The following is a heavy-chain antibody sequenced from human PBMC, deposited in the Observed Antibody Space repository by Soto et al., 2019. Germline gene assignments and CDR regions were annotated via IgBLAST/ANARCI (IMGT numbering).Heavy chain of an antibody. Sequence: PSETLSLTCTVSGGSISSYYWSWVRQPPGKGLEWIGYIYYSGSTNYNPSLKSRVTISVDTSKNQFSLKLSSVTAADTAVYYCNLLIIGDMLPVGGHPPKADYWGQGTLVTVSS. CDR1: GGSISSYY. J-gene: IGHJ4*02. CDR3: NLLIIGDMLPVGGHPPKADY. CDR2: IYYSGST. V-gene: IGHV4-59*12. D-gene: IGHD3-9*01.